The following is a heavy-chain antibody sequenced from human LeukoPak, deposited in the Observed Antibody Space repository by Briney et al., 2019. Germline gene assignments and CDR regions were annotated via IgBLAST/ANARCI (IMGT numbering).Heavy chain of an antibody. CDR1: GFTFNNYA. CDR3: AKRSRRLTIVRGVPREDV. Sequence: GGSLRLSCAASGFTFNNYAMNWLRQAPGKGLERVSAISGNGGSTYYADSVKGRFTISRDNSKDTVYLEISSLRAEDTAVYYCAKRSRRLTIVRGVPREDVWGHGTTVTVSS. V-gene: IGHV3-23*01. J-gene: IGHJ6*02. D-gene: IGHD3-10*01. CDR2: ISGNGGST.